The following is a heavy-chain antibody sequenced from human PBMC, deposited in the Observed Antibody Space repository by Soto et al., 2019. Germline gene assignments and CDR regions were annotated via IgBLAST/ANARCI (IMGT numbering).Heavy chain of an antibody. CDR3: ARGQEGVVATH. J-gene: IGHJ4*02. CDR2: IKDGGYT. V-gene: IGHV4-34*01. Sequence: QVQLQQWGAGLLKPSETLSLNCAVNGGSLSGYYWSWIRQPPGKGLEWIGEIKDGGYTNYSPSLKTXXPXSXXRCNNQFSLRLNSVTAADTGVDYCARGQEGVVATHWDQGALVTVSS. CDR1: GGSLSGYY. D-gene: IGHD5-12*01.